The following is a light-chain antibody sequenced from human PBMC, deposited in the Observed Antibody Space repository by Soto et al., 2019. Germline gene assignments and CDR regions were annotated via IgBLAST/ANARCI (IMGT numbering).Light chain of an antibody. Sequence: QPVLMQPPSVSGAPGQRVTISCTGSSSDIGAGFDVHWYQHLPGTAPKLLIYGNTNRPSGVPGRFSGSKSGTSASLVITGLQAEDEADYYCQSYENSRTGFYVFGTGTKLTVL. CDR3: QSYENSRTGFYV. CDR1: SSDIGAGFD. CDR2: GNT. V-gene: IGLV1-40*01. J-gene: IGLJ1*01.